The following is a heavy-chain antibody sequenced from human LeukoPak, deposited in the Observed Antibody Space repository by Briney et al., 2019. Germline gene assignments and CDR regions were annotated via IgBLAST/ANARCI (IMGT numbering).Heavy chain of an antibody. Sequence: GGSLRLSCVASGFSFSDSWMSWVRQAPGKGLEWVADIKKDGSEKDYVDSVKGRFTISRDNAKNSLYLQMDSLRAEDTAVYYCVTYTNWVAGDVWGQGTTVSVSS. CDR2: IKKDGSEK. CDR3: VTYTNWVAGDV. J-gene: IGHJ6*02. V-gene: IGHV3-7*01. D-gene: IGHD7-27*01. CDR1: GFSFSDSW.